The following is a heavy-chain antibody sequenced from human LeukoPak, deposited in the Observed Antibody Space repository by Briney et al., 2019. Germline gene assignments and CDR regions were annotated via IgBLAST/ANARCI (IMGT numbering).Heavy chain of an antibody. Sequence: PGGSLRLSXAASGFTFRSYSMNWVRQAPGKGLEWVSYISSSSSTIYYADSVKGRFTISRDNAKNSLYLQMNSLRAEDTAVYYCARSYYDFWSAETPFDYWGQGTLVTVSS. CDR2: ISSSSSTI. CDR1: GFTFRSYS. V-gene: IGHV3-48*01. J-gene: IGHJ4*02. CDR3: ARSYYDFWSAETPFDY. D-gene: IGHD3-3*01.